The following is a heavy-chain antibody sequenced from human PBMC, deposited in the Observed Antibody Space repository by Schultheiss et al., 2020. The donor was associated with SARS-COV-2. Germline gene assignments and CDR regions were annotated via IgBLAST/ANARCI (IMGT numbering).Heavy chain of an antibody. Sequence: SETLSLTCTVSGYSISSGYYWGWIRQPPGKGLEWIGEINHSGSTNYNPSLKSRVTISVDTSKNQFSLKLSSVTAADTAVYYCAAVPSPYGYGMDVWGQGTTVTVSS. D-gene: IGHD4-17*01. V-gene: IGHV4-38-2*02. CDR3: AAVPSPYGYGMDV. CDR1: GYSISSGYY. J-gene: IGHJ6*02. CDR2: INHSGST.